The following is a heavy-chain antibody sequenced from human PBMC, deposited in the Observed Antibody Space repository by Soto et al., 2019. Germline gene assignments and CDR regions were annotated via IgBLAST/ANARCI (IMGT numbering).Heavy chain of an antibody. CDR2: ISGSGGST. CDR3: ARAYEASSGWKFDY. CDR1: GFTFSNYA. D-gene: IGHD6-19*01. J-gene: IGHJ4*02. Sequence: LRLSCAGSGFTFSNYAMNWVRQAPGKGLEWVSGISGSGGSTNYADSVQGRFTISRDNAENSLYLQLNSLRADDTAVYYCARAYEASSGWKFDYWGQGILVTVSS. V-gene: IGHV3-23*01.